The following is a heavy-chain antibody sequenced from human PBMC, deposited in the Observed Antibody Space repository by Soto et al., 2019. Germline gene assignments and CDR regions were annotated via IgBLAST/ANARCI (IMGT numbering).Heavy chain of an antibody. CDR3: ARAAKGSFDP. Sequence: PSETLSLTCTVSGGSISSGGYYWSWIRQPPGKGLEWIGYIYHSGSTYYNPSLKSRVTISVDRSKNQFSLKLSSVTAADTAVYYCARAAKGSFDPWGQGTLVTVSS. CDR1: GGSISSGGYY. CDR2: IYHSGST. V-gene: IGHV4-30-2*01. J-gene: IGHJ5*02. D-gene: IGHD6-13*01.